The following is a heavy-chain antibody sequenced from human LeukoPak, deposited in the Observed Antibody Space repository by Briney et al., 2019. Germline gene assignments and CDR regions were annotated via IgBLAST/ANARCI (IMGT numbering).Heavy chain of an antibody. D-gene: IGHD6-13*01. J-gene: IGHJ4*02. V-gene: IGHV4-38-2*01. CDR1: GYSISSGYY. CDR3: AEIAAAGFY. CDR2: IYHSGST. Sequence: PSETLSLTCAVSGYSISSGYYWGWIRQPPGNGLEWIGSIYHSGSTYYNPSLKSRVTISVDTSKNQFSLKLSSVTAADTAVYYCAEIAAAGFYSSQGTLVTVSS.